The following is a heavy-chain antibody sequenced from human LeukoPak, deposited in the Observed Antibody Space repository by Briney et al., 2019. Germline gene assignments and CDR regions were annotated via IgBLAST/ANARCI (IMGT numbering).Heavy chain of an antibody. V-gene: IGHV1-18*01. D-gene: IGHD3-22*01. CDR3: ARSDYFDPSGPAQIFDY. CDR2: ISPNNGNT. Sequence: GASVKVSCRASGYSFTSYGITWVRQAPGQGLEWMAWISPNNGNTNYAQKFQGRVTMTTDTSTSTAYMELRSLRSDDTAVYFCARSDYFDPSGPAQIFDYWGQGTLVTVSS. J-gene: IGHJ4*02. CDR1: GYSFTSYG.